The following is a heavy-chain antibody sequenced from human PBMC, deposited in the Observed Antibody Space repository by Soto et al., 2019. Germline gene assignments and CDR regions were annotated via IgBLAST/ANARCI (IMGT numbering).Heavy chain of an antibody. J-gene: IGHJ3*02. Sequence: QVQLQESGPGLVKPSETLSLTCTVSGGSISTYYWNWIRQSAGKGLEWIGRVYISGRTNYHPSLKSRVAMSVETSNNQFSLKVTSVTAADTAVYYCARGGRDGFDIWGQGTMVTVSS. CDR3: ARGGRDGFDI. CDR1: GGSISTYY. CDR2: VYISGRT. V-gene: IGHV4-4*07.